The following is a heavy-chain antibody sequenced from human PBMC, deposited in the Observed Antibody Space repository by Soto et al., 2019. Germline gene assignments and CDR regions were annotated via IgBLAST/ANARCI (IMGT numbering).Heavy chain of an antibody. Sequence: EVQLLESGGDSVHPGESLRLSCAASGFTFSDFAMAWVRQAPGKGLEWVSSASGSGSGTYYADSVKGRFTISRDNSKNTLFLHMTNLRAGDTALYFCAKGRPGVAAAPDYWGQGTLVTVSS. V-gene: IGHV3-23*01. CDR3: AKGRPGVAAAPDY. J-gene: IGHJ4*02. CDR1: GFTFSDFA. D-gene: IGHD2-21*01. CDR2: ASGSGSGT.